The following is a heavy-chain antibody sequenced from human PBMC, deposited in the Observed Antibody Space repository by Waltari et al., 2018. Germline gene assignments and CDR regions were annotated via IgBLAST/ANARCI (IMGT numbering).Heavy chain of an antibody. CDR1: GSNFTSYD. Sequence: QVQLVQSGAEVKKHGASVKVSCQASGSNFTSYDINRVRQANGQGLEWMGWMNPNSGNTGYAQKFQGRVTMTRNTSISTAYMELSSLRSEDTAVYYCARGYYYDSSGTWDYWGQGTLVTVSS. J-gene: IGHJ4*02. CDR3: ARGYYYDSSGTWDY. D-gene: IGHD3-22*01. CDR2: MNPNSGNT. V-gene: IGHV1-8*01.